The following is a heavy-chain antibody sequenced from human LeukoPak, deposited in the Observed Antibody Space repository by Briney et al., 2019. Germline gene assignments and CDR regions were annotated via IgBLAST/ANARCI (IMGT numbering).Heavy chain of an antibody. D-gene: IGHD6-13*01. V-gene: IGHV3-13*01. J-gene: IGHJ4*02. CDR1: GFTFSSHD. Sequence: PGGSLRLSCAASGFTFSSHDMHWVRQATGERLEWVSAIGTTGGTSYAGSVQGRFTISRENAKNSLYLELNSLRAGDTAVYYCARGYSSSWFRGLSFDYWGQGTLVTVSS. CDR2: IGTTGGT. CDR3: ARGYSSSWFRGLSFDY.